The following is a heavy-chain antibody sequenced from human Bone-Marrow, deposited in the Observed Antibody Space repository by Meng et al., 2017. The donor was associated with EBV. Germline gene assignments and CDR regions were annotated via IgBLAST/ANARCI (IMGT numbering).Heavy chain of an antibody. CDR2: INHSGST. V-gene: IGHV4-34*01. J-gene: IGHJ4*02. Sequence: QVQLHRWGAGLLKPSGPLSLTFAVYGWSFSGYYWNWIRQPPGKGLEWIGEINHSGSTSYNPSLKSRVTISVDTSKNQFSLKLSSVTAADTAVYYCARGVRDKMATISSRLGGYYLYWGQGTLVTVSS. D-gene: IGHD5-12*01. CDR3: ARGVRDKMATISSRLGGYYLY. CDR1: GWSFSGYY.